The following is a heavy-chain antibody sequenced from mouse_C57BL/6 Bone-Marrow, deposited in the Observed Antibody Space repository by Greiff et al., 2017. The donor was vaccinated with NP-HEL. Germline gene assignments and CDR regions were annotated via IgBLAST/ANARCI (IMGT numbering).Heavy chain of an antibody. Sequence: EVQLVESGGGLVQPGGSLKLSCAASGFTFSDYYMYWVRQTPEKRLEWVAYISNGGGSTYYPDTVKGRFTISRDNAKHTLYLQMSRLKSEDTAMYYCARRRGAMDDWGQGTSVTVSS. V-gene: IGHV5-12*01. CDR1: GFTFSDYY. J-gene: IGHJ4*01. CDR3: ARRRGAMDD. CDR2: ISNGGGST.